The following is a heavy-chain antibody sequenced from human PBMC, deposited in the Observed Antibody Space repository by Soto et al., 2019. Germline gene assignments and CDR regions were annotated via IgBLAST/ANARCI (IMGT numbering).Heavy chain of an antibody. CDR2: IIPFFKAT. J-gene: IGHJ6*02. CDR1: GGTFISHA. Sequence: SVEVSFRVSGGTFISHAISWVRQAPGQGLEWMGGIIPFFKATSFAQKFQGRVTITADDSTSTAYMDLYSLGSEDTAVYYRARDVPLNYYDGTFSYYAMDVWGQGTTVTVSS. V-gene: IGHV1-69*13. CDR3: ARDVPLNYYDGTFSYYAMDV. D-gene: IGHD3-16*01.